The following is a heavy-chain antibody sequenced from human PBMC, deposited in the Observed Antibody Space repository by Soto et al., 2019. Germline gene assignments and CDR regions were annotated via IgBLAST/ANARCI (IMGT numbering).Heavy chain of an antibody. D-gene: IGHD4-17*01. Sequence: GVSLRLSCAASGFAFSSYSMNWVRQAPGKGLEWVSYISSSSSTIYYADSVKGRFTISRDNAKNSLYLQMNSLRDEDTAVYYCARENDDYGDYGSLDYYYGMDVWGQGTTVTVSS. CDR3: ARENDDYGDYGSLDYYYGMDV. V-gene: IGHV3-48*02. CDR1: GFAFSSYS. CDR2: ISSSSSTI. J-gene: IGHJ6*02.